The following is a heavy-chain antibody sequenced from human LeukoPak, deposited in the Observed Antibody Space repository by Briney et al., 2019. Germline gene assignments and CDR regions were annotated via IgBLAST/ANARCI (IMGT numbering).Heavy chain of an antibody. V-gene: IGHV3-23*01. J-gene: IGHJ4*02. CDR2: ISGSGGST. CDR1: GFTFSSYA. D-gene: IGHD6-13*01. CDR3: AKTPSYSSSWYTPLKPVNYYFDY. Sequence: GGSLRLSCAASGFTFSSYAMSWVRQAPGKGLEWVSAISGSGGSTYYADSVKGRFTISRDNSKNTLYLQMNSLRAENTAVYYCAKTPSYSSSWYTPLKPVNYYFDYWGQGTLVTVSS.